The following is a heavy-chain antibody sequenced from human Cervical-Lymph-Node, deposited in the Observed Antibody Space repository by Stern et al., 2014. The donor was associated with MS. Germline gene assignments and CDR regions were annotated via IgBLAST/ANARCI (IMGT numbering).Heavy chain of an antibody. V-gene: IGHV3-30*18. CDR2: ISYDADVK. Sequence: VHLVESGGGVVQPGTSLRLSCAVSGFTFSNYGMHWVRQAPGKGLEWVAVISYDADVKFYAASVKGRFTISRDTPKNTMYLQLNSLKVEDTAVYFCAKKSVGTTGTTTAFDYWGQGTLVTVSS. CDR3: AKKSVGTTGTTTAFDY. D-gene: IGHD1-1*01. CDR1: GFTFSNYG. J-gene: IGHJ4*02.